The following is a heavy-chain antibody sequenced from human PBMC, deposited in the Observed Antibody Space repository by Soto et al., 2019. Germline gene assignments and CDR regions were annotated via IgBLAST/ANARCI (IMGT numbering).Heavy chain of an antibody. CDR2: ISAYNGNT. V-gene: IGHV1-18*01. Sequence: QVQLVQSGAEVKKPGASVKVSCKASGYTFTSYGISWVRQAPGQGLEWMGWISAYNGNTNYAQKLQGRVTMTTDTSTSTAYPGLSSRRSAQTAGYCRARGVGYSGGYWGQGALVTVSS. CDR3: ARGVGYSGGY. CDR1: GYTFTSYG. D-gene: IGHD1-26*01. J-gene: IGHJ4*02.